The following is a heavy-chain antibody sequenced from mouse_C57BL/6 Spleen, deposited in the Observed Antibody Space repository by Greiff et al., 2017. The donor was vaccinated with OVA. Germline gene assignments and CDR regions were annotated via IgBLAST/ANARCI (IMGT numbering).Heavy chain of an antibody. Sequence: VQLQQSGAELVKPGASVKLSCKASGYTFTSYWMHWVKQRPGQGLEWIGMIHPNSGSTNYNEKFKSKATLTVDKSSSTAYMQLSSLTSEDSAVYYCARDDYDGVYYFDYWGQGTTLTVSS. D-gene: IGHD2-4*01. CDR2: IHPNSGST. CDR3: ARDDYDGVYYFDY. CDR1: GYTFTSYW. J-gene: IGHJ2*01. V-gene: IGHV1-64*01.